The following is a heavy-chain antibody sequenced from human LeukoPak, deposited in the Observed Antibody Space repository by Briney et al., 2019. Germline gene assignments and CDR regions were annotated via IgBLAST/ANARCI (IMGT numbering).Heavy chain of an antibody. CDR3: ARVFGVVTPYYYGMDV. D-gene: IGHD3-3*01. Sequence: SVKVSCKASGGTFSSYAISWVRQAPGQGLEWMGGIIPIFGTADYAQKFQGRVTITADESTSTAYMELSSLRSEDTAVYYCARVFGVVTPYYYGMDVWGQGTTVTDSS. CDR2: IIPIFGTA. J-gene: IGHJ6*02. CDR1: GGTFSSYA. V-gene: IGHV1-69*13.